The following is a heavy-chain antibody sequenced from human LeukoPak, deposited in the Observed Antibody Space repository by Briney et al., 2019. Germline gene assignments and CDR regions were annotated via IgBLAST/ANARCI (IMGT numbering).Heavy chain of an antibody. J-gene: IGHJ5*02. Sequence: ASETLSLTCTVSGGSISSSSYYWGWTRQPPGKGLEWIGSIYYSGSTYYNPSLKSRVTISVDTSKNQFSLKLSSVTAADTAVYYCARHTGYSSSWFFDPWGQGTLVTVSS. D-gene: IGHD6-13*01. V-gene: IGHV4-39*01. CDR3: ARHTGYSSSWFFDP. CDR1: GGSISSSSYY. CDR2: IYYSGST.